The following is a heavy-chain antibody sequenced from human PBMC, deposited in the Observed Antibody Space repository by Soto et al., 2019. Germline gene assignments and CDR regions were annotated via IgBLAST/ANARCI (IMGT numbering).Heavy chain of an antibody. CDR3: VKRGANWGAFDV. V-gene: IGHV3-23*01. D-gene: IGHD1-26*01. CDR1: GFTFSTYV. Sequence: EMQLLESGGGLVQPGGSLILSCAASGFTFSTYVMSWIRQAPGKGLEWVSSITGNSDEIFYAYSVRGRFTISRDNSNSRVYMQMNSLRAEDTALYYCVKRGANWGAFDVWGQGTVVTVSS. CDR2: ITGNSDEI. J-gene: IGHJ3*01.